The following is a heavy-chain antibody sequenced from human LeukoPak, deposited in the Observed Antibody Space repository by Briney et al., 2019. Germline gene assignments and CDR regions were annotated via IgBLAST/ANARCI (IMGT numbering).Heavy chain of an antibody. CDR1: GFTFSSYA. CDR2: ISGSGGST. Sequence: GGSLRLSCAASGFTFSSYAMSWVRQAPGKGLKWVSAISGSGGSTYYADSVKGRFTISRDNSKDTLYLQMNSLRAEDTAVYYCAKDVVGATMNYFDYWGQGTLVTVSS. D-gene: IGHD1-26*01. CDR3: AKDVVGATMNYFDY. J-gene: IGHJ4*02. V-gene: IGHV3-23*01.